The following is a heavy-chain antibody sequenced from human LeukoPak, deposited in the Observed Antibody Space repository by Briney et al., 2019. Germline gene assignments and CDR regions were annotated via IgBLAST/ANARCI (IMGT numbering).Heavy chain of an antibody. CDR1: GFTFSSYA. D-gene: IGHD6-13*01. Sequence: PGGSLRLSCAASGFTFSSYAMSWVRQAPGKGLEWVSAISGSGGSTYYADSVKGRFTISRDNSKNSLYLQMNSLRAEDTAVYYCARDRYSSSWFLYNWFDPWGQGTLVTVSS. CDR2: ISGSGGST. J-gene: IGHJ5*02. CDR3: ARDRYSSSWFLYNWFDP. V-gene: IGHV3-23*01.